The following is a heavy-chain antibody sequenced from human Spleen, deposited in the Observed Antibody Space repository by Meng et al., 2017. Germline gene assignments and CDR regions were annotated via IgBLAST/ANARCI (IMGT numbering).Heavy chain of an antibody. V-gene: IGHV4-34*02. CDR2: INHSGST. CDR3: ARGPTTMAHDFDY. CDR1: GGSFIDYY. D-gene: IGHD4-11*01. J-gene: IGHJ4*02. Sequence: HLQEWGAGLLKPSETLPFPGFVCGGSFIDYYWGWIRQPPGKGLEWIGEINHSGSTNYNPSLESRATISVDTSQNNLSLKLSSVTAADSAVYYCARGPTTMAHDFDYWGQGTLVTVSS.